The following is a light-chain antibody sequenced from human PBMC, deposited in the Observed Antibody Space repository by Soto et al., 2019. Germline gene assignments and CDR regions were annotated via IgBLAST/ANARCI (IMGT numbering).Light chain of an antibody. CDR1: QSISGY. CDR2: ASY. J-gene: IGKJ1*01. Sequence: DIQMTQSPSSLSASVGDRVNITCRASQSISGYLNWYQQKPGRAPKVLIFASYTLQSGVPTRFIGSGSGTDFTLTISRLQPEDFAAYYSQQTHDPPLTFVLGTKVEVK. V-gene: IGKV1-39*01. CDR3: QQTHDPPLT.